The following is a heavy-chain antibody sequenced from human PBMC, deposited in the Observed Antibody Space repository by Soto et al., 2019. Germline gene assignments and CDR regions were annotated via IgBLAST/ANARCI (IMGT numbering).Heavy chain of an antibody. J-gene: IGHJ4*02. CDR3: ASVSGATYGDYGGGINY. V-gene: IGHV4-39*01. CDR2: VHYSGST. D-gene: IGHD4-17*01. CDR1: GGSISGSSYY. Sequence: SETLSLTCTVSGGSISGSSYYWGWIRQPPGKGLECIGSVHYSGSTDYNPSLKSRVTISVDTSKNQFSLKLTSVTAADTAVYFCASVSGATYGDYGGGINYWGQGTLGTVSA.